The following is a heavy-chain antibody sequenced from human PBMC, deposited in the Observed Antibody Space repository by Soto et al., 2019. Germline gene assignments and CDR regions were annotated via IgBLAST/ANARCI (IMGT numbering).Heavy chain of an antibody. Sequence: GGSLRLSCAASGFTFSHYGIHWVRQAPGKGLEWLAVISYDGSNKHYADSVKGRFTVSRDNSKNTLYLQMNSLRAEDTAVYYCARLRRITIFGVVHGYFDYWGQGTLVTVS. CDR2: ISYDGSNK. D-gene: IGHD3-3*01. CDR1: GFTFSHYG. CDR3: ARLRRITIFGVVHGYFDY. V-gene: IGHV3-30*03. J-gene: IGHJ4*02.